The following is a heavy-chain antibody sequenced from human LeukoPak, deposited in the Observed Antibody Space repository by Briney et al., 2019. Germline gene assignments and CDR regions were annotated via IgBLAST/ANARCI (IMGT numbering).Heavy chain of an antibody. CDR3: VIIAAAGTFDY. J-gene: IGHJ4*01. CDR1: VYTLTELA. V-gene: IGHV1-24*01. Sequence: ASVKVSCKVSVYTLTELAMHWVRQAPGKGLEWMGGFDPEYGEIIYAQNLQGRVTMTEDTSTDTAYMELSSLRSDDTAVYYCVIIAAAGTFDYWGHGTLVTVSS. D-gene: IGHD6-13*01. CDR2: FDPEYGEI.